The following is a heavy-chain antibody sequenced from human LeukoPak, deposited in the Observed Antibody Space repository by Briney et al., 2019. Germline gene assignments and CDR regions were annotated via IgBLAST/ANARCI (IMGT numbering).Heavy chain of an antibody. J-gene: IGHJ4*02. D-gene: IGHD2-21*01. CDR2: IYYSGST. V-gene: IGHV4-39*07. CDR1: GGSISSSSYY. CDR3: ARVVYSEAYFDY. Sequence: SETLSLPCTVSGGSISSSSYYWGWIRQPPGKGLEWIGNIYYSGSTYYSPSLKSRVTISVDTSKNQFSLKLSSVTAADTAVYYCARVVYSEAYFDYWGQGTLVTVSS.